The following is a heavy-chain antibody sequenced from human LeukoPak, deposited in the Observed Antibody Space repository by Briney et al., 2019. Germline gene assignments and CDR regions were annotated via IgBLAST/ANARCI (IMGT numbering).Heavy chain of an antibody. Sequence: SETLSLTCTVSGGSVSSGSYYWSWIRQPPGKGLEWIGYIYYSGSTNYNPSLKSRVTISVDTSKNQFSLKLSSVTAADTAVYYCAREGSVFWSGYSWPDYWGQGTLVTVSS. J-gene: IGHJ4*02. CDR1: GGSVSSGSYY. V-gene: IGHV4-61*01. D-gene: IGHD3-3*01. CDR3: AREGSVFWSGYSWPDY. CDR2: IYYSGST.